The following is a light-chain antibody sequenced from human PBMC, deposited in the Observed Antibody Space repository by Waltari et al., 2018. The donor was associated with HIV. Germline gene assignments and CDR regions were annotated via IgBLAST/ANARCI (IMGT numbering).Light chain of an antibody. CDR2: AAS. Sequence: DIQMTQSQSSLSASVGDRVTITCRASQGISDSLAWYQQKPGKAPKLLLYAASRLESGVPPRFSGSGSGTDYTLTISSLQPEDFATYYCQQYYSTPGTFGQGTKVEIK. CDR1: QGISDS. V-gene: IGKV1-NL1*01. J-gene: IGKJ1*01. CDR3: QQYYSTPGT.